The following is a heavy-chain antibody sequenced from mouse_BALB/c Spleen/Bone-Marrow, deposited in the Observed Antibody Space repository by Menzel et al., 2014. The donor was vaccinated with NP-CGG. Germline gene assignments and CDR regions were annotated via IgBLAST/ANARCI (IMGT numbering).Heavy chain of an antibody. CDR2: IRNKAKGYTT. CDR1: GFTFTDYY. Sequence: DVKLQESGGGLIQPGGSLRLSCATSGFTFTDYYMSWVRQPPGKALEWLGFIRNKAKGYTTDYSASVKGRFTISRDNSQSIVYLQMNALRAEDSATYYCARDINCGIYYWCFDVWGAGTTVTVSS. D-gene: IGHD1-1*01. V-gene: IGHV7-3*02. J-gene: IGHJ1*01. CDR3: ARDINCGIYYWCFDV.